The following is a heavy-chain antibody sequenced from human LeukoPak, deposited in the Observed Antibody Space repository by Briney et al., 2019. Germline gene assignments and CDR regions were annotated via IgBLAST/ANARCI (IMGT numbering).Heavy chain of an antibody. CDR2: ISNGGGTI. Sequence: PGGSLRLSCVASGFTFTSYDFNWVRQAPGKGLEWVSYISNGGGTISYADSVKGRSTISRDNAKNSVFLQMNTLRAEDTAVYYCARDSYMFGSDYWGQGTLVTVSS. CDR3: ARDSYMFGSDY. CDR1: GFTFTSYD. V-gene: IGHV3-48*03. J-gene: IGHJ4*02. D-gene: IGHD3-10*02.